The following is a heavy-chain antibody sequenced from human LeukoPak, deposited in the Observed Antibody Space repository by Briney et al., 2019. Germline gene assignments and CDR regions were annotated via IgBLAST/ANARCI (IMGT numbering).Heavy chain of an antibody. D-gene: IGHD3-10*01. Sequence: SETLSLTCTVSGGSISSYYWSWIRQPPGKGLEWIGYIYYSGSTNYNPSLKSRVTISVDTSKNQFSLKLSSVTAADTAVYYCARVRSMVRGVIIFDYWGQGTLVTVSS. V-gene: IGHV4-59*01. CDR2: IYYSGST. J-gene: IGHJ4*02. CDR1: GGSISSYY. CDR3: ARVRSMVRGVIIFDY.